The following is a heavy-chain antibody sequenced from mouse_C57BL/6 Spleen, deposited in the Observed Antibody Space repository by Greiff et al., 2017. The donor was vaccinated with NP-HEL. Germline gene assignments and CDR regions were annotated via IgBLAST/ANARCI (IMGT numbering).Heavy chain of an antibody. CDR3: ARGVGRYAMDY. CDR1: GYTFTDHT. V-gene: IGHV1-78*01. D-gene: IGHD1-1*01. J-gene: IGHJ4*01. CDR2: IYPRDGST. Sequence: QVQLQQSDAELVKPGASVKISCKVSGYTFTDHTIHWMKQRPEQGLEGIGYIYPRDGSTKYNDKFKGKATLTADKSSSTAYMQLNSLTSEDSAVFFCARGVGRYAMDYWGQGTSVTVSS.